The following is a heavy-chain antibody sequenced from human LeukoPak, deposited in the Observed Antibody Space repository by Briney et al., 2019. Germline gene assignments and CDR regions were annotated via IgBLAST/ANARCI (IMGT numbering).Heavy chain of an antibody. D-gene: IGHD6-19*01. CDR3: ARRRAVAGKSYWFDP. V-gene: IGHV1-8*01. CDR1: GYTFTSYD. CDR2: MNPNSGNT. J-gene: IGHJ5*02. Sequence: ASVKVSCKASGYTFTSYDINWVRQATRQELEWMGWMNPNSGNTGYAQKFQGRVTMTRNTSISTAYMELSSLRSEDTAVYYCARRRAVAGKSYWFDPWGQGTLVTVSS.